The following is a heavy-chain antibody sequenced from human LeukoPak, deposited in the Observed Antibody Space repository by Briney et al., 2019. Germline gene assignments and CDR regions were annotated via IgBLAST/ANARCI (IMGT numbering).Heavy chain of an antibody. CDR3: ARGSDSSGWYSSFDY. D-gene: IGHD6-19*01. CDR1: GFTFSDSE. J-gene: IGHJ4*02. CDR2: IKTDGSGT. V-gene: IGHV3-74*01. Sequence: GASLRLSCAASGFTFSDSEMNWVRQAPGKGLVWVSRIKTDGSGTSYADSVKGRFTITRDNAKNTLYLQMNSLRAEETAVYYCARGSDSSGWYSSFDYWGKGTVVTVSS.